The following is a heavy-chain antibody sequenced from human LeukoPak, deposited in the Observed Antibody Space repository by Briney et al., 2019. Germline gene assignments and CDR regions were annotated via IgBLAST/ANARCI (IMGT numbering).Heavy chain of an antibody. D-gene: IGHD3-10*01. J-gene: IGHJ4*02. CDR2: IYSDGRT. Sequence: GGSLRLSCATSGFAVSSNYMNWVRQAPGKGLEWVSVIYSDGRTYYADSVKGRFTISRDISKNTLFLEMTSLRAEDTAVYYCAKVKGWYGEGYFDYWGQGTLVTVSS. V-gene: IGHV3-53*01. CDR3: AKVKGWYGEGYFDY. CDR1: GFAVSSNY.